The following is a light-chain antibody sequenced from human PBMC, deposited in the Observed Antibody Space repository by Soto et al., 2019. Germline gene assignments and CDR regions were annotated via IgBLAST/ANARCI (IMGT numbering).Light chain of an antibody. J-gene: IGLJ1*01. CDR2: DVS. Sequence: QSSLTQPRSVSVSPGQSVTISCTGTSSDVGAYNYVSWYQQHPGKAPKVMIYDVSKRPSGVPDRFSGSKSANTASLTISGLQSEDEADYYCCSYAGSYTYVFGTGTKVTVL. V-gene: IGLV2-11*01. CDR3: CSYAGSYTYV. CDR1: SSDVGAYNY.